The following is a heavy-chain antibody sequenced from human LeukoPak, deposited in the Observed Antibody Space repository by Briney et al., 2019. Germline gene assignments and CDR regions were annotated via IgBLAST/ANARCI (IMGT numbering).Heavy chain of an antibody. CDR2: IYYSGST. Sequence: SETLSLTCAVYGGSFSSYYWSWIRQPPGKGLEWIGYIYYSGSTNYNPSLKSRVTISVDTSKNQFSLKLSSVTAADTAVYYCARHFSSNYVDGTYYFDYWGQGTLVTVSS. D-gene: IGHD4-11*01. CDR3: ARHFSSNYVDGTYYFDY. V-gene: IGHV4-59*08. J-gene: IGHJ4*02. CDR1: GGSFSSYY.